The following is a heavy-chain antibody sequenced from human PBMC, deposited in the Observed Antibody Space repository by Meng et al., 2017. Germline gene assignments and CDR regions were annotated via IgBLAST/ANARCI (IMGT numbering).Heavy chain of an antibody. D-gene: IGHD2-15*01. CDR3: ARWSIYCSGGSCYSFDY. CDR2: IYHSGST. CDR1: GGSISSSNW. Sequence: QVPPQESGPGLVKPSGTLSLTCAVSGGSISSSNWWSWVRQPPGKGLEWIGEIYHSGSTNYNPSLKSRVTISVDKSKNQFSLKLSSVTAADTAVYYCARWSIYCSGGSCYSFDYWGQGTLVTVSS. J-gene: IGHJ4*02. V-gene: IGHV4-4*02.